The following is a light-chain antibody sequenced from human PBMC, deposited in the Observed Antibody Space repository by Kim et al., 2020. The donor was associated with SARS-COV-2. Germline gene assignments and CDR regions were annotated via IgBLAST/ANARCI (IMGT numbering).Light chain of an antibody. CDR1: SSDMGGYDY. CDR3: SSDSTSGAWV. CDR2: DVT. Sequence: QSVTLACIGSSSDMGGYDYDAWFQQHPGKAPKRMIYDVTKWPSGISNRFSGSKSGNTASLTISGLQAEDEADYYCSSDSTSGAWVFGGGTQLT. J-gene: IGLJ3*02. V-gene: IGLV2-14*03.